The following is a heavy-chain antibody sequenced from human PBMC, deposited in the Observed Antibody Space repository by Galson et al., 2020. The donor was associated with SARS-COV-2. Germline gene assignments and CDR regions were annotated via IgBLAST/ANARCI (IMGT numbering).Heavy chain of an antibody. CDR1: GFTFSDYG. Sequence: GESLKISCAASGFTFSDYGMHWVRQAPGKGLEWVAVISYDGSNKYYADSVKGRFTISRDNSKKTLYLQMNSLRVEDTAVYYCAKDTRGTYPYIFDYWGQGTLVTVSS. J-gene: IGHJ4*02. D-gene: IGHD3-16*01. V-gene: IGHV3-30*18. CDR2: ISYDGSNK. CDR3: AKDTRGTYPYIFDY.